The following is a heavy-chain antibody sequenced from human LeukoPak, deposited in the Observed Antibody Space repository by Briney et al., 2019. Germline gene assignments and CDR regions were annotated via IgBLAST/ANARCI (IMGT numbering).Heavy chain of an antibody. CDR3: AANSADYNTLGSSYKV. Sequence: PSETLSLTCDVYGGSFRGYYWSWIRQPPGKGLEWIGEINRSGSTNYNPSLKSRVTISVDTSKNQFSLKLNSVTAADTAVFYCAANSADYNTLGSSYKVWGQGTLVTVSS. D-gene: IGHD3-10*01. CDR1: GGSFRGYY. V-gene: IGHV4-34*01. J-gene: IGHJ4*02. CDR2: INRSGST.